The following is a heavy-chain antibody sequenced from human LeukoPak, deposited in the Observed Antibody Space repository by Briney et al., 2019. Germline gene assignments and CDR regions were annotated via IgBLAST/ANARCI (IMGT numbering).Heavy chain of an antibody. CDR1: GFTFSDYN. V-gene: IGHV3-53*01. D-gene: IGHD6-19*01. CDR2: SYSDGGT. CDR3: ARAEDWGAVAGAYFFDY. J-gene: IGHJ4*02. Sequence: GGSLRLSCAASGFTFSDYNMRGIRQAPGKGLEWVSTSYSDGGTYYADSLKGRFTISRDASKNTLYLQMHSLRAEDTAVYYCARAEDWGAVAGAYFFDYWGQGTLVTVYS.